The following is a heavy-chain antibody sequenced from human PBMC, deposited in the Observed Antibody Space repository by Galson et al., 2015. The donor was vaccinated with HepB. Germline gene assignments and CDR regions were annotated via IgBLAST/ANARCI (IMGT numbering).Heavy chain of an antibody. CDR3: AREKSSSWPDY. Sequence: LRLSCAASGFTFISYWMHWVRQAPGKGLVWVSRINPDGSSTTYADSVKGRFTISRDNAKNTMYLQMNSLRAEDTAVYYCAREKSSSWPDYWGQGTLVTVSS. D-gene: IGHD6-13*01. CDR1: GFTFISYW. CDR2: INPDGSST. V-gene: IGHV3-74*01. J-gene: IGHJ4*02.